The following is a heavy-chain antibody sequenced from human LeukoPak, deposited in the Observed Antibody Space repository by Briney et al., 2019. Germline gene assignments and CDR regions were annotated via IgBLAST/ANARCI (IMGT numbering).Heavy chain of an antibody. Sequence: GGSLRLSCAASGFTFSSYSMNWVRQAPGKGLEWVSSITSSNSYKDYANSVKGRFTISRDNAKNSLYLQMNSLRAEDTAVYYCARENHYYDSSGYPPPLDYWGQGILVTVSS. J-gene: IGHJ4*02. CDR1: GFTFSSYS. D-gene: IGHD3-22*01. CDR3: ARENHYYDSSGYPPPLDY. V-gene: IGHV3-21*01. CDR2: ITSSNSYK.